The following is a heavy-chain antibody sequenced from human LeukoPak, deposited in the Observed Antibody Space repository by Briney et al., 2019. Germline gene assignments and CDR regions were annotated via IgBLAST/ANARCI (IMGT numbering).Heavy chain of an antibody. CDR2: IYSGGDT. CDR3: ARGRSGGSCFEY. CDR1: GFTVSSKF. J-gene: IGHJ4*02. Sequence: PGGSLRLSCAASGFTVSSKFMSWVRQAPGKGLEWVSVIYSGGDTYYADSVMGRFTISRDNSKNTLYLQMNSLGAEDTAVYYCARGRSGGSCFEYWGQGTLVTVSS. D-gene: IGHD2-15*01. V-gene: IGHV3-53*01.